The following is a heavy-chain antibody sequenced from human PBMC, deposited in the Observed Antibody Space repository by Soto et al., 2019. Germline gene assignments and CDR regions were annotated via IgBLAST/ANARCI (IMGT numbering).Heavy chain of an antibody. CDR1: GFSLSTSGMR. D-gene: IGHD6-6*01. V-gene: IGHV2-70*04. CDR2: IDWDDDK. J-gene: IGHJ5*02. CDR3: ARTRGSSSSGPWFDP. Sequence: SGPTLVNPTHTLTLTCTFSGFSLSTSGMRVSRIRQPPGKALEWLARIDWDDDKFYSTSLKTRLTISKDTSKNQVVLTMTNMDPVDTATYYCARTRGSSSSGPWFDPWGQGTLVTVSS.